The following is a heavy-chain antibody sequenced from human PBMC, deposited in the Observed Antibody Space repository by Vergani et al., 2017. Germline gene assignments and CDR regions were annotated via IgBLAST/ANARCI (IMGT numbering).Heavy chain of an antibody. D-gene: IGHD2-2*01. V-gene: IGHV3-21*01. CDR3: AGRGSSTAGYGSLYD. Sequence: EVQLVESGGGLVKPGGSLRLSCAASGFTFSSYSMNWVRQAPGKGLEWVSSISSSSSSIYYADSVKGRFTVSRDNAKNSLYLQMNSLRAEDTAVYYCAGRGSSTAGYGSLYDWGQGTLVTVSS. CDR2: ISSSSSSI. J-gene: IGHJ4*02. CDR1: GFTFSSYS.